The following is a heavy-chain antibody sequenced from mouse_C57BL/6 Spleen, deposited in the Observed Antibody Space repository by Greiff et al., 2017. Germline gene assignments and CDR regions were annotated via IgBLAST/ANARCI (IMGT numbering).Heavy chain of an antibody. Sequence: VQLQQSGPELVKPGASVKISCKASGYTFTDYYMNWVKQSHGKSLEWIGDINPNNGGTSYNQKFKGKATLTVDKSSSTAYMELRSLTSEDSAVYYCARGGGLITTVVADYFDYWGQGTTLTVSS. D-gene: IGHD1-1*01. J-gene: IGHJ2*01. V-gene: IGHV1-26*01. CDR3: ARGGGLITTVVADYFDY. CDR1: GYTFTDYY. CDR2: INPNNGGT.